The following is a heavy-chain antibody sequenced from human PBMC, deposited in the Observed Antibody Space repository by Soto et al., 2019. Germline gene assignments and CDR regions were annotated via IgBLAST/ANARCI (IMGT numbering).Heavy chain of an antibody. CDR2: IYYSGST. CDR3: ASLPYGSGIHYFDY. Sequence: SETLSLTCTVSGGSVSSGSYYWSWIRQPPGKGLEWIGYIYYSGSTYYNPSLKSRVTISVDTSKNQFSLKLSSVTAADTAVYYCASLPYGSGIHYFDYWGQGTLVTVSS. V-gene: IGHV4-61*01. CDR1: GGSVSSGSYY. D-gene: IGHD3-10*01. J-gene: IGHJ4*02.